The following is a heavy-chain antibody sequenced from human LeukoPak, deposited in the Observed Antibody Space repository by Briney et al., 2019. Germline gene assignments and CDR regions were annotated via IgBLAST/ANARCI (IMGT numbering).Heavy chain of an antibody. CDR2: ISSSGSTI. CDR1: GFTFSDNY. J-gene: IGHJ5*02. Sequence: PGGSLRLSCAASGFTFSDNYMSWIRQAPGKGLEWVSYISSSGSTIYYADPVKGRFTISRDNAKNSLYLQMNSLRAEDTAVYYCARDRVKNWFDPWGQGTLVTVSS. CDR3: ARDRVKNWFDP. D-gene: IGHD3-10*01. V-gene: IGHV3-11*01.